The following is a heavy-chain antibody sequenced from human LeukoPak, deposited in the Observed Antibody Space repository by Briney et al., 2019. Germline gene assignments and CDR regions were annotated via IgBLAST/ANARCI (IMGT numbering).Heavy chain of an antibody. CDR2: IYYSGST. CDR1: GGSISGYY. CDR3: ARSSVPDY. Sequence: IPSETLSLTCTVSGGSISGYYWSWIRQPPGKGPEWIGYIYYSGSTNYNPSLKSRVTISADTSKSQLSLKLSSVTAADTAVYYCARSSVPDYWGQGTLVTVSS. D-gene: IGHD4-17*01. V-gene: IGHV4-59*01. J-gene: IGHJ4*02.